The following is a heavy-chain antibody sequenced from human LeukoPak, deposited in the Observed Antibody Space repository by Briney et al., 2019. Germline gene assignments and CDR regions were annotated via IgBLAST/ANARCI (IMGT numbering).Heavy chain of an antibody. J-gene: IGHJ4*02. CDR2: ISYTGSDK. D-gene: IGHD5-12*01. V-gene: IGHV3-30*18. Sequence: GGSLRLSCAASGFTFSHYGMHWVRQAPGKGLEWVAVISYTGSDKYCADSVKGRFTISRDNSRNTLYLQMDSLRPEDTAVYYCAKDRGGYDVIDCWGQGTLVTVSS. CDR1: GFTFSHYG. CDR3: AKDRGGYDVIDC.